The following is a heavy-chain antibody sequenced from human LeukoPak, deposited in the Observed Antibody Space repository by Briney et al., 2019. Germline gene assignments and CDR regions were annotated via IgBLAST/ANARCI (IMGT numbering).Heavy chain of an antibody. CDR1: GYTFTSYG. CDR2: IIPILGIA. CDR3: ARVIGYCSGGSCPDYYYYYGMDV. J-gene: IGHJ6*02. V-gene: IGHV1-69*04. D-gene: IGHD2-15*01. Sequence: GASVKVSCKASGYTFTSYGISWVRQAPGQGLEWMGRIIPILGIANYAQKFQGRVTITADKSTSTAYMELSSLRSEDTAVYYCARVIGYCSGGSCPDYYYYYGMDVWGQGTTVTVSS.